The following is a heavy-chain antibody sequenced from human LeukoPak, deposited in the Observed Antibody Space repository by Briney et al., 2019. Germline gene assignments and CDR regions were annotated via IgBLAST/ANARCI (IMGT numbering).Heavy chain of an antibody. CDR2: TYYRSKWYN. V-gene: IGHV6-1*01. Sequence: SQTLSLTCAISGDSVSSNSAAWNWIRQSPSRGLEWLGRTYYRSKWYNDYAVSVKSRITINPDTSKNQFSLQLNSVTPEDTAVYYCARDEYSGGSYSWYYYGMDVWGQGTTVTVSS. J-gene: IGHJ6*02. D-gene: IGHD1-26*01. CDR1: GDSVSSNSAA. CDR3: ARDEYSGGSYSWYYYGMDV.